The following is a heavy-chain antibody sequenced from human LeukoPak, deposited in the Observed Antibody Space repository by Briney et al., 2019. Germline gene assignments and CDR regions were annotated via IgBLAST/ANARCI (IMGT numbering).Heavy chain of an antibody. V-gene: IGHV5-51*01. CDR3: ARLDCSGGSCYAGGFDY. D-gene: IGHD2-15*01. Sequence: GESLKISCKGSGCSFTSYWIGWVRQMPGKGLEWMGIIYPGDSDTRYSPSFQGQVTISADKSISTAYLQWSSLKASDTAMYYCARLDCSGGSCYAGGFDYWGQGTLVTVSS. CDR2: IYPGDSDT. CDR1: GCSFTSYW. J-gene: IGHJ4*02.